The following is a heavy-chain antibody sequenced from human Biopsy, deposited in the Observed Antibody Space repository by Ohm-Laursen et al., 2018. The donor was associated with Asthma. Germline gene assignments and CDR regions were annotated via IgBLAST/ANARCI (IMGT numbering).Heavy chain of an antibody. CDR2: VSSDGHNK. CDR3: ARQSGQDYGDSSGFDI. D-gene: IGHD3-22*01. Sequence: SLRLSCAASGFVFSQCGMHWVRQGPGKGLEWVALVSSDGHNKYYEDSVKGRFTISRDNSRKRLYLQINRLTVEDSAVYFCARQSGQDYGDSSGFDIWRQGTKVAVSS. CDR1: GFVFSQCG. J-gene: IGHJ3*02. V-gene: IGHV3-30*03.